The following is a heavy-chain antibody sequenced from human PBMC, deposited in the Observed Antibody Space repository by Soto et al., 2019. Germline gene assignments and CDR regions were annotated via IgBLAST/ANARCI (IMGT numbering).Heavy chain of an antibody. J-gene: IGHJ5*02. D-gene: IGHD3-10*01. V-gene: IGHV4-39*01. CDR1: NGSISSAIYY. CDR2: IYHSGCT. Sequence: QLQLQESGPGLVKPSETLSLTCTVSNGSISSAIYYWGWIRQPPGKVLEWIGSIYHSGCTYYNPSLQGRVTISVDTSKNQFSLKLSSVTAADTAVYFCAGRSSLASVQVYFGEISNYNWFDPWGQGTLVTVSS. CDR3: AGRSSLASVQVYFGEISNYNWFDP.